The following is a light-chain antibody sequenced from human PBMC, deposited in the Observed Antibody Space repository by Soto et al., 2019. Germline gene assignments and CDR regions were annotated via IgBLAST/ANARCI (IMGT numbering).Light chain of an antibody. Sequence: AIQMTQSPSSLSASVGDRVTITCRASQGIRNDLGWYQQKPGKTPKLVIYAASSLQSGVPSRFSGSGSGTDFTLTISSLQPDDFATYYCQQYNSYLLTFGGGTKVDIK. V-gene: IGKV1-6*01. CDR1: QGIRND. CDR3: QQYNSYLLT. J-gene: IGKJ4*01. CDR2: AAS.